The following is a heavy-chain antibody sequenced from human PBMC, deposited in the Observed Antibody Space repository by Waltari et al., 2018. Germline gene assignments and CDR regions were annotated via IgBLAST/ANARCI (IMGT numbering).Heavy chain of an antibody. Sequence: QVQLQQWGAGLLKPSETLSLTCAVYGGSFSGYSWSWIRQPPGKGLEWIGEINHSGSTNYNPSLKSRVTISVDTSKNQFSLKLSSVTAADTAVYYCARQDIVVVPAAPRGYMDVWGKGTTVTVSS. D-gene: IGHD2-2*01. V-gene: IGHV4-34*01. CDR3: ARQDIVVVPAAPRGYMDV. J-gene: IGHJ6*03. CDR1: GGSFSGYS. CDR2: INHSGST.